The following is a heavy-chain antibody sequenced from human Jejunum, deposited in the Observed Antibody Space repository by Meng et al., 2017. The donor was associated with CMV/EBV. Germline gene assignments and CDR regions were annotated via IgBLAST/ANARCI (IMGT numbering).Heavy chain of an antibody. J-gene: IGHJ4*02. D-gene: IGHD1-26*01. Sequence: ASEFTFSDYAMIWVRQAPGRGLGWVSSISGSRGTTCYGDAVKGRFIISRDNSKNRLFLQMNSLRVEDTAIYYCAKGGLYGSYYGIEYWGQGTLVTVSS. CDR2: ISGSRGTT. CDR1: EFTFSDYA. CDR3: AKGGLYGSYYGIEY. V-gene: IGHV3-23*01.